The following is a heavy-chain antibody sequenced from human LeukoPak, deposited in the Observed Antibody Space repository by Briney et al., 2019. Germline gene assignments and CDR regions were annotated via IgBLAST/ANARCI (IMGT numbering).Heavy chain of an antibody. D-gene: IGHD1-26*01. CDR2: VSGDGGSS. V-gene: IGHV3-23*01. CDR1: GFTFSNYG. CDR3: ARRKVGGTGDY. J-gene: IGHJ4*02. Sequence: GGSLRLSCAASGFTFSNYGMSWVRQAPGKGLEWVSAVSGDGGSSFYADSVKGRFTISRDNSKNTLFLQVDSLRAEDSAIYYCARRKVGGTGDYWGQGTQVTVSS.